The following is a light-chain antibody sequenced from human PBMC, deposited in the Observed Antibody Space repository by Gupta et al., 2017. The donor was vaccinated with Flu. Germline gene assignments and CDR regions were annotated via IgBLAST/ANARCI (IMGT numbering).Light chain of an antibody. CDR1: QSISSW. CDR2: KAS. CDR3: QQYNNYWT. Sequence: DIQMTQSPSTLSASVGDRVTITCRASQSISSWLAWYQQKPGKAPKLLISKASSLESGVPSRFSGSGSGTEFTLTISSLQPDDFATYYGQQYNNYWTFGQGTKVEIK. J-gene: IGKJ1*01. V-gene: IGKV1-5*03.